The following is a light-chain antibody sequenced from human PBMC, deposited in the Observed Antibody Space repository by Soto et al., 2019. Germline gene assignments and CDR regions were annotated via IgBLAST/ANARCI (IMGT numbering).Light chain of an antibody. Sequence: TALTQSPGDPSLYPGGRATLSCGASQSVSNNYLAWYQQKPGQAPRLLIYGASNRATGIPDRFSGSGSGTDFTLTISRLEPEDFAVYYCQQYGSSGTFGQGTKVDIK. CDR1: QSVSNNY. J-gene: IGKJ1*01. V-gene: IGKV3-20*01. CDR2: GAS. CDR3: QQYGSSGT.